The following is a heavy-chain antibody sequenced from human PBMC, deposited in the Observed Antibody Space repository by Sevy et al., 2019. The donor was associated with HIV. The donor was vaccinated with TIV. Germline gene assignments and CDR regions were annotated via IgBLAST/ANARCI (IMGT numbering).Heavy chain of an antibody. V-gene: IGHV3-33*01. CDR1: GFSISGYG. D-gene: IGHD6-19*01. CDR2: IWYDGTNK. J-gene: IGHJ4*02. Sequence: GGSLRLSCAASGFSISGYGMHWVRQAPGKGLEWVAVIWYDGTNKEYADSLKGRFTISRDNSKNTLYLQMNSLRAEDTAVYYCAREDIRVAGIGYYFHSWGQGTLVTVSS. CDR3: AREDIRVAGIGYYFHS.